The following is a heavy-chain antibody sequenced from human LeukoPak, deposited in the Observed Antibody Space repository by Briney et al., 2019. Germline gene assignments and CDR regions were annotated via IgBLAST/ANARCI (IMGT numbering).Heavy chain of an antibody. CDR3: ARDGYGSGMLGAHFDY. D-gene: IGHD3-10*01. CDR2: IKYHGNEK. CDR1: GFTFSDYW. J-gene: IGHJ4*02. Sequence: PGGSLRLSCAASGFTFSDYWMTWVRQAPGKGLEWVAYIKYHGNEKYYVDSVKGRFTISRDNTKNSLFLQMNSLRAEDTAVYYCARDGYGSGMLGAHFDYWGQGTLVTVSS. V-gene: IGHV3-7*01.